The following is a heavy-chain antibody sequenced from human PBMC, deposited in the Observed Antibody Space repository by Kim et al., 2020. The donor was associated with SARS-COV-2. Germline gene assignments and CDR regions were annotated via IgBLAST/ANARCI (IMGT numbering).Heavy chain of an antibody. Sequence: ASVKVSCKASGYTFTSYTMHWVRQAPGQRLECMGWINAGNGNTKYSQKFQGRVTITRDTSASTAYMELSNLRSEDTAVYYCARGYGGNYNWFDPWGQGTLVTVSS. CDR3: ARGYGGNYNWFDP. J-gene: IGHJ5*02. CDR2: INAGNGNT. D-gene: IGHD4-17*01. V-gene: IGHV1-3*01. CDR1: GYTFTSYT.